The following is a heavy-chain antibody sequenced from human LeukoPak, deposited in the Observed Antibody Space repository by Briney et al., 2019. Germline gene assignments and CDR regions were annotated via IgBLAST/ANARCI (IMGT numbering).Heavy chain of an antibody. J-gene: IGHJ3*01. CDR2: TYYRSKWYY. CDR1: GDTVSSNGAA. CDR3: ARGFALDF. Sequence: PSQTLSLTCDISGDTVSSNGAAWNWIRQSPSRGLEWLGRTYYRSKWYYDYAVSVKSRITISPDTSKNQFSLQLNSVTADDTAVYYCARGFALDFWGQGTMVTVSS. V-gene: IGHV6-1*01.